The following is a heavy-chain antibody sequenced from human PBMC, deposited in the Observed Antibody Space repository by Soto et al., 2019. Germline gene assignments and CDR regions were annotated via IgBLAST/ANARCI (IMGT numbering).Heavy chain of an antibody. V-gene: IGHV3-33*01. CDR3: ARDRRIAAAGTDAFDI. J-gene: IGHJ3*02. CDR1: GFTFSSYG. Sequence: GESLKISCAASGFTFSSYGMHWVRQAPGKGLEWVAVIWYDGSNKYYADSVKGRFTISRDNSKNTLYLQMNSLRAEDTAVYYCARDRRIAAAGTDAFDIWGQGTMVTVSS. CDR2: IWYDGSNK. D-gene: IGHD6-13*01.